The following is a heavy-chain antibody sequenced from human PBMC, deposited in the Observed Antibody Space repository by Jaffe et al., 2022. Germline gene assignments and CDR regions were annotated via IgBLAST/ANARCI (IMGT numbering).Heavy chain of an antibody. Sequence: QLQLQESGPGLVKPSETLSLTCTVSGGSISSSSYYWGWIRQPPGKGLEWIGSIYYSGSTYYNPSLKSRVTISVDTSKNQFSLKLSSVTAADTAVYYCARQGIYGDWYFDLWGRGTLVTVSS. CDR3: ARQGIYGDWYFDL. J-gene: IGHJ2*01. V-gene: IGHV4-39*01. CDR1: GGSISSSSYY. D-gene: IGHD4-17*01. CDR2: IYYSGST.